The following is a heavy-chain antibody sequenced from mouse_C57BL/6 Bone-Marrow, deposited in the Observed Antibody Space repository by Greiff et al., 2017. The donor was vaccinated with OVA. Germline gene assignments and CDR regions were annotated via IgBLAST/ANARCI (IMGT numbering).Heavy chain of an antibody. Sequence: EVQGVESGGGLVQPGGSLKLSCAASGFTFSDYYMYWVRQTPEKRLEWVAYISNGGGSTYYPDTVKGRFTISRDNAKNTLYLQMSRLKSEDTAMYYCAGSNYLAYWGQGTLVTVSA. CDR1: GFTFSDYY. D-gene: IGHD2-5*01. CDR3: AGSNYLAY. V-gene: IGHV5-12*01. CDR2: ISNGGGST. J-gene: IGHJ3*01.